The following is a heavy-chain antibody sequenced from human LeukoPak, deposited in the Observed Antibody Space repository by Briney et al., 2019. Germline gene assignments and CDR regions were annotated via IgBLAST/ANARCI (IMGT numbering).Heavy chain of an antibody. J-gene: IGHJ4*02. CDR3: ANWIGSSSRDY. V-gene: IGHV3-23*01. CDR2: INSNGDEI. Sequence: GGSLRLSCAASGFTFSADSMNWVRQAPGKGLEWVSGINSNGDEIYYADSVRGRFTTSRDNSNNALYLQMDSLRAEDTAVYYCANWIGSSSRDYWGQGTLVTVSS. D-gene: IGHD6-6*01. CDR1: GFTFSADS.